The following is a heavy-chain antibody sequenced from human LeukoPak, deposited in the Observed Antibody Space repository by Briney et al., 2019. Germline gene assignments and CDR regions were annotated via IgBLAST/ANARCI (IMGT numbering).Heavy chain of an antibody. V-gene: IGHV3-9*01. CDR2: ISWNSGSI. Sequence: GGSLRLSCAASGLTFDDYAMHWVRQAPGKGLEWVSGISWNSGSIGYADSVKGRFTISRDNAKNSLYLQMNSLRAEDTALYYCAKDKKTQPHDAFDIWGQGTMVTVSS. J-gene: IGHJ3*02. CDR3: AKDKKTQPHDAFDI. CDR1: GLTFDDYA.